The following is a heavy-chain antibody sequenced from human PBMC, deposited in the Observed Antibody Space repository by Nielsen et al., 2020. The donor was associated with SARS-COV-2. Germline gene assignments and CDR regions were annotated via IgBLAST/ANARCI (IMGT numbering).Heavy chain of an antibody. CDR3: ARAVRQVGDAFDI. Sequence: GGSLRPSCAASGFTVRSNSMSWVRQAPGKGLEWVSLIYSGGVTYYADSVKGRFTISRDNSRNTLYLQINSLTIEETAVYYCARAVRQVGDAFDIWGQGTMVTVSS. CDR2: IYSGGVT. D-gene: IGHD4-11*01. J-gene: IGHJ3*02. CDR1: GFTVRSNS. V-gene: IGHV3-53*01.